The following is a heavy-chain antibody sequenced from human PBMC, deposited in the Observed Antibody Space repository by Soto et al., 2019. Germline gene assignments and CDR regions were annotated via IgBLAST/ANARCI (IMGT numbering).Heavy chain of an antibody. Sequence: LSLTCSVSGASITSGGSYWTWIRQHPGKGLEWIGNILYSEKNYYNPSLKSRVTISLDTSKNQFSLKVNSVTAADTAVYYCVRDRGPTLRIDVCVQAATVTVSS. V-gene: IGHV4-31*03. D-gene: IGHD3-10*01. J-gene: IGHJ6*02. CDR2: ILYSEKN. CDR3: VRDRGPTLRIDV. CDR1: GASITSGGSY.